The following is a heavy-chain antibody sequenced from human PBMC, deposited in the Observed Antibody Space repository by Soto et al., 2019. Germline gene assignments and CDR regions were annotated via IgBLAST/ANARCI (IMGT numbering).Heavy chain of an antibody. CDR3: AREGNPYSCSWYARDNYIDY. J-gene: IGHJ4*02. Sequence: SVKVSGKASGGTFSSYTISWVRQAPGPGLEWMGRIIPILGIANYAQKFQGRVTITADKSTSTAYMELSSLRSEDTAVYYCAREGNPYSCSWYARDNYIDYWGQGALVTGSS. CDR1: GGTFSSYT. V-gene: IGHV1-69*04. D-gene: IGHD6-13*01. CDR2: IIPILGIA.